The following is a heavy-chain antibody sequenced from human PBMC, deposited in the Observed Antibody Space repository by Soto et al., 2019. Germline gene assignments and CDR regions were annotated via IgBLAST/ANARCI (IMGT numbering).Heavy chain of an antibody. Sequence: HVQLVQSGAEGKKPGASVKVSCKASGYTFTSYDINWVLQATGQGIEWMGWMNPNSGNTGYAQKFQGRVTMTRNTSISTAYMELSSLRSEDKAVYYCARMVTRSGELHDYWGQGTLVTVSS. V-gene: IGHV1-8*01. D-gene: IGHD1-26*01. J-gene: IGHJ4*02. CDR3: ARMVTRSGELHDY. CDR2: MNPNSGNT. CDR1: GYTFTSYD.